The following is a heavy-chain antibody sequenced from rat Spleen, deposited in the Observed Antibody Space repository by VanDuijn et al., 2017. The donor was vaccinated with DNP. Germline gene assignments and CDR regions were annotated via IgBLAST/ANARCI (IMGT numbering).Heavy chain of an antibody. J-gene: IGHJ2*01. D-gene: IGHD1-5*01. CDR1: GFSLSNYG. V-gene: IGHV2S12*01. Sequence: QVQLKESGPGLVQPSRTLSLTCTVSGFSLSNYGVTWVRQPPGKGLEWVAAISSGGDTYFNSALKSRLSISRDTSKSQVFLKVNSLQTEDTAIYFCTRGRYAVDYWGQGIMVRVSS. CDR2: ISSGGDT. CDR3: TRGRYAVDY.